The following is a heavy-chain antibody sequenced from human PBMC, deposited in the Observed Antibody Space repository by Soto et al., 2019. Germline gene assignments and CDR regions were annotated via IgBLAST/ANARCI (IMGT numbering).Heavy chain of an antibody. CDR1: GFTFSSYG. Sequence: GGSLRLSCAASGFTFSSYGMHWVRQAPGKGLEWVAVISYDGSNKYYADSVKGRFTISRDNSKNTLYLQMNSLRAKDTAVYYCVLAAPRYFDYWGQGTLVTVSS. J-gene: IGHJ4*02. V-gene: IGHV3-30*03. CDR3: VLAAPRYFDY. D-gene: IGHD6-6*01. CDR2: ISYDGSNK.